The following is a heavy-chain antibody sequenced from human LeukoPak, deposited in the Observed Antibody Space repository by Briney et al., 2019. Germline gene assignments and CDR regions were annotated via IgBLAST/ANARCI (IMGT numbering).Heavy chain of an antibody. D-gene: IGHD3-3*01. J-gene: IGHJ3*02. Sequence: PGRYLRLSCAASGFTFSSYGMHWVRQAPGKGLEWVAVIWYDGSNKYYADSVKGRFTISRDNSKNTLYLQMNSLRAEDTAVYYCARVGETIFGAFDIWGQGTMVTVSS. CDR2: IWYDGSNK. V-gene: IGHV3-33*01. CDR1: GFTFSSYG. CDR3: ARVGETIFGAFDI.